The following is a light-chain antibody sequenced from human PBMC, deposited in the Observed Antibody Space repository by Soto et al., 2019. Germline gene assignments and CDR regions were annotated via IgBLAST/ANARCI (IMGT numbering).Light chain of an antibody. J-gene: IGKJ5*01. V-gene: IGKV3-11*01. CDR1: QSVSSS. CDR2: DAS. Sequence: IVLTQSPVSPSLSPGERATLSCRASQSVSSSLAWYQQKPGQAPRLLIYDASNRATGIPARFSGSGSGSDFTLTISSLEPEDVAVYYCQQRSNWQVTFGQGTRLEIK. CDR3: QQRSNWQVT.